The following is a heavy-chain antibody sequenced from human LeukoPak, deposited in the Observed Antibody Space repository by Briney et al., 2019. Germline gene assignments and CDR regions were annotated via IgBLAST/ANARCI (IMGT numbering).Heavy chain of an antibody. V-gene: IGHV1-2*02. J-gene: IGHJ6*02. D-gene: IGHD3-10*01. CDR2: LNPNSGDT. Sequence: ASVKVSCKTSGYTFTDYYIHWVGQSPGQGLEWMGWLNPNSGDTNYAQNFQGRVTLTRDSSISTAYMELSRLRSEDTAVYYCARVELAYYYGMDVWGQGTTVTVSS. CDR1: GYTFTDYY. CDR3: ARVELAYYYGMDV.